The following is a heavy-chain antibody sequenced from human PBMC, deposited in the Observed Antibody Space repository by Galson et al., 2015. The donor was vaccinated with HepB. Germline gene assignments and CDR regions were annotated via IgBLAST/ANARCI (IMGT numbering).Heavy chain of an antibody. V-gene: IGHV4-34*01. Sequence: ETLSLTCAVYGWSFSGYYWSWIRQPPGKGPEWIGEINHSGSTNYNPSLKSRVTISVDTSKNQFSLKLSSVTAADTAVYYCARGPGLYYDFWSGYYSWGQGTLVTVSS. CDR2: INHSGST. CDR3: ARGPGLYYDFWSGYYS. CDR1: GWSFSGYY. D-gene: IGHD3-3*01. J-gene: IGHJ4*02.